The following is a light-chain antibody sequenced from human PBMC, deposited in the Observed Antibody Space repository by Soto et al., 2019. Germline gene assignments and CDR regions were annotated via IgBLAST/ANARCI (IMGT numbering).Light chain of an antibody. CDR2: GAS. V-gene: IGKV3D-15*01. CDR3: QQYNNWPTTWT. J-gene: IGKJ1*01. Sequence: QSPSTLSVSPGERATLPCRASQSVSSNLAWYQQKPGQAPRLLIFGASSRATGIPDRFSGSGSGTEFTLTISSLQAEDFAVYYCQQYNNWPTTWTFGQGTKVDIK. CDR1: QSVSSN.